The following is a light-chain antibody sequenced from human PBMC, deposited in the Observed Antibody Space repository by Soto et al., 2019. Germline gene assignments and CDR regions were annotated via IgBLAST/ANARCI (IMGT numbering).Light chain of an antibody. CDR3: QQYHSDTIT. CDR1: HSVLSNNKNY. Sequence: DFVMTQSPDSLAVSVGERATFSCKSSHSVLSNNKNYLAWFQQKPGQPPKXXLYWASTRRSGVPDRFSVSGSGTDFTLTISSLKDEDVAIHYCQQYHSDTITFCQGTRLEI. V-gene: IGKV4-1*01. J-gene: IGKJ5*01. CDR2: WAS.